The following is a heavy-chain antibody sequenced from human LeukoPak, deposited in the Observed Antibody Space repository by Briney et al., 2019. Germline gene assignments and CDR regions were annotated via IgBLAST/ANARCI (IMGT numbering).Heavy chain of an antibody. Sequence: GGTLRLSCAASGFTFSSYGMSWVRQAPGKGLEWVSAISGSGGSTYYADSVKGRFTISRDNSKNTLYLQMNSLRAEDTAVYYCAKDLTWFGDKSDYWGQGTLVTVSS. CDR2: ISGSGGST. CDR1: GFTFSSYG. D-gene: IGHD3-10*01. J-gene: IGHJ4*02. CDR3: AKDLTWFGDKSDY. V-gene: IGHV3-23*01.